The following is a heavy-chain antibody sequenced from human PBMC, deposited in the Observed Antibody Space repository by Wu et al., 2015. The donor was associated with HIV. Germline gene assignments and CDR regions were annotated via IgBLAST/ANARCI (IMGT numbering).Heavy chain of an antibody. V-gene: IGHV1-69*13. CDR1: GGTFTSTS. CDR2: IIPIFGPA. Sequence: VQLVQSGAEVKKPGSSVKVSCKASGGTFTSTSVNWVRQAPGQGLEWMGRIIPIFGPANYAQTFQDRVTITADESTRTVYMELSRLRSEDTAVYYCARTSPMTTVRTNYHYYGMDVWGQGTTVTVSS. D-gene: IGHD4-11*01. CDR3: ARTSPMTTVRTNYHYYGMDV. J-gene: IGHJ6*02.